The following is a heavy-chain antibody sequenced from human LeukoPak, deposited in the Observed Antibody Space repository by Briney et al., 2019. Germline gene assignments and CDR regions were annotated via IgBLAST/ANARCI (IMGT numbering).Heavy chain of an antibody. V-gene: IGHV3-74*01. CDR2: FNGDGSDT. D-gene: IGHD1-1*01. Sequence: PGGSLRLSCGACGFIFTNYCMHWLRHAPGEGLVWISRFNGDGSDTNYADSVKGRFTIFRDNGKTSLYLQRNRLRAEDTAVYYCASDKTAHLDNYYYYMDVWGKGTTVTISS. CDR3: ASDKTAHLDNYYYYMDV. J-gene: IGHJ6*03. CDR1: GFIFTNYC.